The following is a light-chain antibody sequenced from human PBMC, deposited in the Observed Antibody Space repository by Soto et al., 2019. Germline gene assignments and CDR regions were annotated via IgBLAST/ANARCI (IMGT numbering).Light chain of an antibody. Sequence: EIVMTQSPATLSVSPGDIATLSCRASQSVSSNLAWYQQKPGQAPRLLIYGASSRATGIPDRFSGSASGTDFTLTISRLEPEYFAVYYCQQYGSSWTFGQGTKVDIK. J-gene: IGKJ1*01. V-gene: IGKV3-20*01. CDR3: QQYGSSWT. CDR2: GAS. CDR1: QSVSSN.